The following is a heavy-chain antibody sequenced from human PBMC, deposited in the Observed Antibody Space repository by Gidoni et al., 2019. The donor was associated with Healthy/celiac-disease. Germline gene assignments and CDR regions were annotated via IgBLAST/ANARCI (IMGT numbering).Heavy chain of an antibody. Sequence: QVQLQESGPGLVKPSETLSLTCTVSGGSISSYYWSWIRQPPGKGLEWIGYIYYSGSTNYNPSLKSRVTISVDTSKNQFSLKLSSVTAADTAGYYCAGGSPHLDYWGQGTLVTVSS. D-gene: IGHD3-10*01. CDR3: AGGSPHLDY. V-gene: IGHV4-59*01. J-gene: IGHJ4*02. CDR2: IYYSGST. CDR1: GGSISSYY.